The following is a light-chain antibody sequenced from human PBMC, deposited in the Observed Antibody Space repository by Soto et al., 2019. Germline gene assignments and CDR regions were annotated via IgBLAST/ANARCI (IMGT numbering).Light chain of an antibody. Sequence: EIVMTQSPATLSVSPGERATLSCRASQSVSSNLAWYQQKPGQAPRLLIYGASTRATGIPARFSGSGSGTEFTLTISSLQSEYFAVYYCQQYNNLPHTLGQGTKLELK. CDR2: GAS. V-gene: IGKV3-15*01. CDR3: QQYNNLPHT. CDR1: QSVSSN. J-gene: IGKJ2*01.